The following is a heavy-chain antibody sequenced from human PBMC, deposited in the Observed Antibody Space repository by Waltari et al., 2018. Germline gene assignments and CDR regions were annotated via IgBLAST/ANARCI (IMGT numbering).Heavy chain of an antibody. D-gene: IGHD2-15*01. CDR1: GFTFSSYS. Sequence: EVQLVESGGGLVKPGGSLRLSCAASGFTFSSYSMNWVRQGPGKGLEWVSSISSSSSYIYYADSVKGRFTISRDNAKNSLYLQMNSLRAEDTAVYYCARVADIVVVVADDDYWGQGTLVTVSS. CDR2: ISSSSSYI. V-gene: IGHV3-21*01. J-gene: IGHJ4*02. CDR3: ARVADIVVVVADDDY.